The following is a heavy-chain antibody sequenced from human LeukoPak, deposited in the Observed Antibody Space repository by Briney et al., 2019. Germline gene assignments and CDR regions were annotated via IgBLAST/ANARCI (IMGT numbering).Heavy chain of an antibody. CDR3: ARLITMVRGVRMDV. CDR2: IYYSGST. Sequence: PSETLSLTCTVSGGSISSSSYYWGWIRQPPGKGLEGIGSIYYSGSTYYNQSLKSRVTISGDTYKNQFSLKLSSVTAADTAVYYRARLITMVRGVRMDVWGKGTTVTISS. V-gene: IGHV4-39*01. D-gene: IGHD3-10*01. CDR1: GGSISSSSYY. J-gene: IGHJ6*04.